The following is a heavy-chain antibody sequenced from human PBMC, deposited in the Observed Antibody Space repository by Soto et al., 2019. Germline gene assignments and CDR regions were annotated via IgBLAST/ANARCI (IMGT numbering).Heavy chain of an antibody. Sequence: QVQLVQSGGGVVQPGRSLRLSCAASGFVFTSYSMHWVRQAPAKGLEWVAVVSYDGNNKYYSDSVEGRFTISRDNSKGTLVLQMSSLRSEDTAVYYCATLVATYPYWGQGAQVTVSS. CDR3: ATLVATYPY. V-gene: IGHV3-30-3*01. D-gene: IGHD2-15*01. J-gene: IGHJ4*02. CDR2: VSYDGNNK. CDR1: GFVFTSYS.